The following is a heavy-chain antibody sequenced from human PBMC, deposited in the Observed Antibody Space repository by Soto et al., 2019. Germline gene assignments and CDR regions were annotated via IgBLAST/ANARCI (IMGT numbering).Heavy chain of an antibody. CDR2: IIPIFGTA. V-gene: IGHV1-69*13. CDR3: ARESYDILTGPTYYYYYGMDV. Sequence: SVKVSCKAPGGTFSSYAISWVRQAPGQGLEWMGGIIPIFGTANYAQKFQGRVTITADESTSTAYMELSSLRSEDTAVYYCARESYDILTGPTYYYYYGMDVWGQGTTVTVSS. CDR1: GGTFSSYA. J-gene: IGHJ6*02. D-gene: IGHD3-9*01.